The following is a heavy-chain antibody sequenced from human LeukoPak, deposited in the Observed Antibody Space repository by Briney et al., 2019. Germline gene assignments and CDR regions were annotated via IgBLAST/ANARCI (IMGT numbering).Heavy chain of an antibody. V-gene: IGHV3-48*01. CDR1: GFTFSSYS. D-gene: IGHD2-2*01. J-gene: IGHJ5*02. CDR3: AKLVVPAAT. Sequence: GGSLRLSCAASGFTFSSYSMNWVRQAPGKGLEWVSYISSSSSTIYYADSVKGRFTISRDNAKNSLYLQMSSLRVEDTAVYYCAKLVVPAATWGQGTLVTVSS. CDR2: ISSSSSTI.